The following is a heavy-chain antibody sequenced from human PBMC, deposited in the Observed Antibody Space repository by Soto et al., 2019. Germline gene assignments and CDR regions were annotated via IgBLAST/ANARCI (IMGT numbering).Heavy chain of an antibody. V-gene: IGHV3-48*03. D-gene: IGHD2-8*01. CDR1: GFTFSDYE. CDR2: ISSRGRTI. J-gene: IGHJ5*02. Sequence: EMQLVESGGGLVQPGGSLRLSCTASGFTFSDYEMNWVRQAPGKGLEWVSYISSRGRTIYYADSVKGRFTISRDNAKNSLYLQMNSLRAEDTAIYYCARTRCFDPWGQGTLVTVSS. CDR3: ARTRCFDP.